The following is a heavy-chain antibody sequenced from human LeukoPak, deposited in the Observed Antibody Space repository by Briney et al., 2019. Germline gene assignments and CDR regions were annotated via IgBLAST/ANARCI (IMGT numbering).Heavy chain of an antibody. CDR3: ARDKQKGIAVFGDYYYYGMDV. CDR2: ISSSSSYI. V-gene: IGHV3-21*01. J-gene: IGHJ6*02. CDR1: GFTFSSYS. Sequence: GGSLRLSCAASGFTFSSYSMNWVRQAPGKGLEWVSSISSSSSYIYYADSVKGRFTISRDNAKNSLYLQMNSLRAEDTAVYYCARDKQKGIAVFGDYYYYGMDVWGQGTTVTVSS. D-gene: IGHD6-19*01.